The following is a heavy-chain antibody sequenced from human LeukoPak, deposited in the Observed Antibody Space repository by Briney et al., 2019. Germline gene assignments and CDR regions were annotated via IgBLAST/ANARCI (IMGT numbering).Heavy chain of an antibody. CDR3: AHRGTGYRLTRWTRVDAFDI. CDR2: IYWDDDK. CDR1: GFSLSERGVG. Sequence: QSGPTQVKPTQPLTLTCTYSGFSLSERGVGVGWIRQPPGKALEWLALIYWDDDKRYSPSLKNRLTITKDISKNQVVLKMTNMDPVDTATYYCAHRGTGYRLTRWTRVDAFDIWGQGTMVTVSS. D-gene: IGHD5-24*01. J-gene: IGHJ3*02. V-gene: IGHV2-5*02.